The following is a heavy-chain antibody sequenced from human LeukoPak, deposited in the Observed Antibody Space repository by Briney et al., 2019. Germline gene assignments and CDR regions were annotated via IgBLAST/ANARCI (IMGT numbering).Heavy chain of an antibody. V-gene: IGHV4-4*07. CDR1: GGSISGYF. CDR3: ARDGVGSVTNAVDI. J-gene: IGHJ3*02. D-gene: IGHD4-17*01. Sequence: PSETLSLTRTVSGGSISGYFSAWIRRPAGKGLEWIGRIYSSGSTSYNLSLKSRVTMSVDTSKNQFSLKLSSVTAADTAVYYCARDGVGSVTNAVDIWGKGTRVTV. CDR2: IYSSGST.